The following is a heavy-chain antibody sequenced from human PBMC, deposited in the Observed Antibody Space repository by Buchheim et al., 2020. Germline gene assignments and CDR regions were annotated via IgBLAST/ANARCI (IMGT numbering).Heavy chain of an antibody. CDR1: GFTFSSYG. CDR2: IWYDGSNK. D-gene: IGHD3-9*01. J-gene: IGHJ5*02. V-gene: IGHV3-33*01. CDR3: ARDTSHGTIFLRLDP. Sequence: QVQLVESGGGVVQPGRSLRLSCAASGFTFSSYGMHWVRQAPGKGLEWVAVIWYDGSNKYYADSVKGRFTISRDNSKNTLYLQMNSLRAEDTAVYYCARDTSHGTIFLRLDPWGQGTL.